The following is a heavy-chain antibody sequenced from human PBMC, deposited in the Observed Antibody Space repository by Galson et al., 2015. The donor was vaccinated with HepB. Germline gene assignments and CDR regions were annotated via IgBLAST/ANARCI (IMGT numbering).Heavy chain of an antibody. CDR2: ISGSGGST. J-gene: IGHJ4*02. Sequence: SLRLSCAASGFTFSSYAVSWVRQAPGKGLEWVSAISGSGGSTYYADSVKGRFTISRDNSKNTLYLQMNSLRAEDTAVYYCAKDPKTAYGGNSGGYWDYWCQGTLVTVSS. CDR1: GFTFSSYA. CDR3: AKDPKTAYGGNSGGYWDY. D-gene: IGHD4-23*01. V-gene: IGHV3-23*01.